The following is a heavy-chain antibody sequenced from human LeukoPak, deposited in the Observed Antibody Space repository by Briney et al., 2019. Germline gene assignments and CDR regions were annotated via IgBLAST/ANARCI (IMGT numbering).Heavy chain of an antibody. V-gene: IGHV4-34*01. CDR3: ASRYCSSTSCSEGYNWFDP. Sequence: PSETLSLTCAVYGGSYSGYYWSWIRQPPGKGLEWIGEINHSGSTNYNLSLKSRVTISVDTSKNQFSLKLTSVTAADTAVYYCASRYCSSTSCSEGYNWFDPWGQGILVTVSS. D-gene: IGHD2-2*01. J-gene: IGHJ5*02. CDR2: INHSGST. CDR1: GGSYSGYY.